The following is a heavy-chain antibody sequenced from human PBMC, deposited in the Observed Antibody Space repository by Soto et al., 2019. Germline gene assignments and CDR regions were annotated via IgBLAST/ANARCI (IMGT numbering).Heavy chain of an antibody. CDR1: GGCVSSRRYD. J-gene: IGHJ6*02. D-gene: IGHD3-3*01. Sequence: SETMELTCAVPGGCVSSRRYDWGWNRQPPGKGLEWIGSIYYSGSTYYNPSLKSRVTISVDTSKNQFSLKLSSVTAADTAVYYCAGSYDFWSGYYTAYYYGMEVWGQGTTVTVSS. CDR3: AGSYDFWSGYYTAYYYGMEV. CDR2: IYYSGST. V-gene: IGHV4-39*01.